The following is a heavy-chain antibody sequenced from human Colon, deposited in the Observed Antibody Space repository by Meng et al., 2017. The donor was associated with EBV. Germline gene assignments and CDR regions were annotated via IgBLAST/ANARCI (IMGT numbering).Heavy chain of an antibody. D-gene: IGHD4-11*01. CDR2: IDYRENP. J-gene: IGHJ4*02. CDR1: DGSLSSTNW. CDR3: TRHTAYSQGY. V-gene: IGHV4-4*02. Sequence: QVHLQESGPGLVRPSXXXXLPCAVSDGSLSSTNWWSWVRQPPGKGLEWIGQIDYRENPYYSPSLGSRVTISVDKSKNQVSLNLNSVTAADTAIYYCTRHTAYSQGYWGQGTLVTVSS.